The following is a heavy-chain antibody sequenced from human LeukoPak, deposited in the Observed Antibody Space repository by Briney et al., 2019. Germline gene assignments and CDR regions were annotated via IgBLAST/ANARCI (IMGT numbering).Heavy chain of an antibody. V-gene: IGHV3-15*01. CDR3: TVRGAWYRPDY. Sequence: KSKADGGTTDYAAPVKDRFTISRDDSKNTLYLQMNSLKTEDTGVYYCTVRGAWYRPDYWGQGTLVTVSS. J-gene: IGHJ4*02. D-gene: IGHD6-19*01. CDR2: KSKADGGTT.